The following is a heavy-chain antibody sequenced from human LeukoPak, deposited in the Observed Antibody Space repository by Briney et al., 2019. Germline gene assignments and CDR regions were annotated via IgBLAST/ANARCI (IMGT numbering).Heavy chain of an antibody. CDR3: AKRGVVIRVILVGFHKEAYYFDS. CDR2: ISGSGGST. CDR1: GTTLRDNG. V-gene: IGHV3-23*01. J-gene: IGHJ4*02. D-gene: IGHD3-22*01. Sequence: PGASLRLGCGVSGTTLRDNGMSWVRQAPGKEMEWVAGISGSGGSTSYADSVKGRFTISRDNPRNTLYLQMNSLRAEDTAVYFCAKRGVVIRVILVGFHKEAYYFDSWGQGALVTVSS.